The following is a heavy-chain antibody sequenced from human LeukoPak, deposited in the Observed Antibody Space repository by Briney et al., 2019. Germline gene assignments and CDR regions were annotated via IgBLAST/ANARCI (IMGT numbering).Heavy chain of an antibody. D-gene: IGHD3-10*01. J-gene: IGHJ6*03. CDR1: SGSISNSNYY. V-gene: IGHV4-39*01. Sequence: KPSETLSLTCSVTSGSISNSNYYWGWIRQPPGKGLEWIGSIYYSGSTYYNPSLKSRVTISVDTSKNQFSLKLSSVTAADTAVYYCARVYGSGSYYNGYYYYYMDVWGKGTTVTISS. CDR2: IYYSGST. CDR3: ARVYGSGSYYNGYYYYYMDV.